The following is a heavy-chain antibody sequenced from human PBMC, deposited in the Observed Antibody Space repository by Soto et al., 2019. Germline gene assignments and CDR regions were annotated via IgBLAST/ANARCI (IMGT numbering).Heavy chain of an antibody. CDR2: IYHSGNT. V-gene: IGHV4-31*03. CDR1: GGSISSGGYY. J-gene: IGHJ2*01. D-gene: IGHD3-22*01. CDR3: ARVRTFYYDSSGYWYFDP. Sequence: QVQLQESGPGLVKPAQTLSLTCTVSGGSISSGGYYWSWIRQHAGKGLEWIGHIYHSGNTYNNPSLKSRVNISVDTSKNQFSLQLTSVTAADTAVYYCARVRTFYYDSSGYWYFDPWGRGTLVTVSS.